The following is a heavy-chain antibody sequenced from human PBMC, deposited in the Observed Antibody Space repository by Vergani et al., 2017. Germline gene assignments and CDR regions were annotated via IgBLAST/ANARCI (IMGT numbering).Heavy chain of an antibody. V-gene: IGHV5-10-1*03. Sequence: EVQLVQSGAEVKKPGESLRISCKCSGYSFTSYWISWVRQMPGKGLEWMGRIDPSDSYTNYSPSFQGHVTISADKSISTAYLQWSSLKASDTAMYYCAWEYSKGSGGGFLDYWGQGTLVTVSS. CDR1: GYSFTSYW. D-gene: IGHD3-10*01. J-gene: IGHJ4*02. CDR3: AWEYSKGSGGGFLDY. CDR2: IDPSDSYT.